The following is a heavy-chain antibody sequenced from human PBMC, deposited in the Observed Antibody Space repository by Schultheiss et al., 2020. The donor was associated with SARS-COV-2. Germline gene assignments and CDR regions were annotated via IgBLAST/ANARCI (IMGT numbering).Heavy chain of an antibody. CDR1: GFTFSSYG. J-gene: IGHJ4*02. Sequence: GESLKISCAASGFTFSSYGMHWVRQAPGKGLEWVAVISYDGSNKYYADSVKGRFTISRDNSKNTLYLQMNSLRAEDTAVYYCTTRSREMATTPHVDYWGQGTLVTVSS. V-gene: IGHV3-30*03. CDR2: ISYDGSNK. D-gene: IGHD5-24*01. CDR3: TTRSREMATTPHVDY.